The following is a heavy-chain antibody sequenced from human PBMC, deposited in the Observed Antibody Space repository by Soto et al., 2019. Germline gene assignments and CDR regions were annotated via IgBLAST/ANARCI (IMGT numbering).Heavy chain of an antibody. V-gene: IGHV1-69*06. D-gene: IGHD3-22*01. CDR2: IIPIFGTA. J-gene: IGHJ4*02. Sequence: QVQLVQSGAEVKKPGSSVKVSCKASGGTFSSYAISWVRQAPGQGPEWMGGIIPIFGTANYAQKFQGRVTITEDKSTSTAYMELSSLRSEDTAVYYCAKDTPYYYDSSGYFDYWGQGTLVTVSS. CDR1: GGTFSSYA. CDR3: AKDTPYYYDSSGYFDY.